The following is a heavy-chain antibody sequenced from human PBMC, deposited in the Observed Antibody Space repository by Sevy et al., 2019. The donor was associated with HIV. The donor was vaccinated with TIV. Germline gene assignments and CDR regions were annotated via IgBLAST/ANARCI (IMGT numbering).Heavy chain of an antibody. D-gene: IGHD5-12*01. Sequence: ASVEVSCKASGYSFTAYYIHWVRQAPGQGLEWMGWINPNSDGTNYAQKFQGRVTMTSDASINTASLELTRLRSDDTAVYYCTRDRMIFDSGPPDSWGQGTLVTVSS. CDR2: INPNSDGT. CDR3: TRDRMIFDSGPPDS. J-gene: IGHJ4*02. CDR1: GYSFTAYY. V-gene: IGHV1-2*02.